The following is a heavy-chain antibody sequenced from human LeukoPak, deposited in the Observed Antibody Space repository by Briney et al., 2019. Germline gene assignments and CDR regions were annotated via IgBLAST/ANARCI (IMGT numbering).Heavy chain of an antibody. CDR3: ASQSIAGYYFDY. CDR1: GFTFSSHS. J-gene: IGHJ4*02. D-gene: IGHD6-6*01. Sequence: PGGSLRLSCAASGFTFSSHSMNWVRQAPGKGLEWVSSISSSSSYIYYADSVKGRFTISRDNAKNSLYLQMNSLRAEDTAVYYCASQSIAGYYFDYWGQGTLVTVSS. V-gene: IGHV3-21*01. CDR2: ISSSSSYI.